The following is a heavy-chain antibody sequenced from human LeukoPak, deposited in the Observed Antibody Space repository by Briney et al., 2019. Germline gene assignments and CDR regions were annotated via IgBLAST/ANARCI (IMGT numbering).Heavy chain of an antibody. V-gene: IGHV4-61*02. Sequence: SQTLSLTCTVSGGSISSGSYYWSWIRQPAGKGLEWIGRIYTSGSTNYNPSLKSRVTISVDTSKNQFSLKLSSVTAADTAVYYCAREGIFGVVTVPAFDIWGQGTMVTASS. J-gene: IGHJ3*02. D-gene: IGHD3-3*01. CDR2: IYTSGST. CDR1: GGSISSGSYY. CDR3: AREGIFGVVTVPAFDI.